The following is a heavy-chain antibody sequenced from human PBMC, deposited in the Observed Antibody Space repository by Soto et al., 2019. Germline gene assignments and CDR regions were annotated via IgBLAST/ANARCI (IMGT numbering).Heavy chain of an antibody. D-gene: IGHD3-10*01. V-gene: IGHV3-23*01. CDR2: ISGSGGST. CDR1: GFTFSSYA. J-gene: IGHJ4*02. Sequence: PGGSLRLSCAASGFTFSSYAMSWVRQAPGKGLEWVSAISGSGGSTYSADSVKGRFTISRDNSKNPLYLQMNSLRAEDTAVYYCATWITSSGPDFDYWGQGTLVTVSS. CDR3: ATWITSSGPDFDY.